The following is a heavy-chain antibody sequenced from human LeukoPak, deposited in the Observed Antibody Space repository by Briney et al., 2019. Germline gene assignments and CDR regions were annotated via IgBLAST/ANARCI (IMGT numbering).Heavy chain of an antibody. CDR3: AKEGAASSGWYGDAFDI. D-gene: IGHD6-19*01. V-gene: IGHV3-23*01. CDR1: GFPFSSYA. CDR2: ISGSGGST. Sequence: GGSLRLSCAASGFPFSSYAMSWVRQAPGKGLEWVSAISGSGGSTYYADSVKGRFTISRDNSKNTLYLQMNSLRAEDTAVYYCAKEGAASSGWYGDAFDIWGQGTMVTVSS. J-gene: IGHJ3*02.